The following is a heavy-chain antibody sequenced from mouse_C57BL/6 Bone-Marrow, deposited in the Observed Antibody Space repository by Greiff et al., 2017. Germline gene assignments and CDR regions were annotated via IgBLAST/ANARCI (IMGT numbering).Heavy chain of an antibody. CDR1: GFTFSSYA. D-gene: IGHD4-1*01. V-gene: IGHV5-9-1*02. CDR3: TRDRANWDWYFDV. J-gene: IGHJ1*03. CDR2: ISSGGDYI. Sequence: EVMLVESGEGLVKPGGSLKLSCAASGFTFSSYAMSWVRQTPEKRLEWVAYISSGGDYIYYADTVKGRFTISRDNARNTLYLQMSSLKSEDTAMYYCTRDRANWDWYFDVWGTGTTVTVSS.